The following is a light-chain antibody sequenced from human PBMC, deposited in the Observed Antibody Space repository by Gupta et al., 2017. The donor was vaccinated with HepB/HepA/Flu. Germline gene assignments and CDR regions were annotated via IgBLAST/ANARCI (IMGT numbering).Light chain of an antibody. CDR2: QDK. V-gene: IGLV3-25*03. CDR3: QSLDASGRV. Sequence: SDELTQPPSVSVSPGQTARITCSGDTLSRQYTYWYQQRPGQAPILIIFQDKERPPGIPERFSASSSGTTASLTISDAQSEDAADYFCQSLDASGRVFGGGTKLTVL. CDR1: TLSRQY. J-gene: IGLJ3*02.